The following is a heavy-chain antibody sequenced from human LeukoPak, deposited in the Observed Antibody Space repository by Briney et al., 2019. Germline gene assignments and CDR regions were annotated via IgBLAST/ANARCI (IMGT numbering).Heavy chain of an antibody. Sequence: SETLSLTCTVSGGSISFYYWSWIRQPPGKGLEGIGYIYYSGSTNYNPSLKSRVTISVDTSKNQFSLKLSSVPAADTAVYYCARAASNYEQWFDPWGQGTLVTVSS. CDR2: IYYSGST. V-gene: IGHV4-59*01. J-gene: IGHJ5*02. CDR1: GGSISFYY. CDR3: ARAASNYEQWFDP. D-gene: IGHD4-11*01.